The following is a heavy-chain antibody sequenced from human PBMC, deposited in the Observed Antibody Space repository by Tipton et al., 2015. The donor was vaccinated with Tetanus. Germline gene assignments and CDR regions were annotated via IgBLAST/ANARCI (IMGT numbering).Heavy chain of an antibody. V-gene: IGHV3-21*06. J-gene: IGHJ4*02. Sequence: FLRLSCEVSGFIFSSYSMNWVRQAPGKGLEWVASISSTSSYIYYAESLKGRFTISRDNAQNSLSLQMNNVRAEDTAVYYCASGSALDYWGQGTLVTVSS. D-gene: IGHD6-25*01. CDR2: ISSTSSYI. CDR3: ASGSALDY. CDR1: GFIFSSYS.